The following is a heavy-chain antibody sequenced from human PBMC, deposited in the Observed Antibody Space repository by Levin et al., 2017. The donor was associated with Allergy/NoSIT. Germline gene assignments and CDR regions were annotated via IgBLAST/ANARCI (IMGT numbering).Heavy chain of an antibody. CDR1: GGSIRSNY. V-gene: IGHV4-59*01. J-gene: IGHJ6*02. CDR3: ARDRVILGDTNYYYGVDV. D-gene: IGHD1-26*01. CDR2: MFYTGDT. Sequence: SQTLSLTCTVSGGSIRSNYWSWIRQAPGRGLEWIGCMFYTGDTKYNPSLRGRVTISLDTSTNQFSLKLRSVTAADTAVYYCARDRVILGDTNYYYGVDVWGQGTTVTVSS.